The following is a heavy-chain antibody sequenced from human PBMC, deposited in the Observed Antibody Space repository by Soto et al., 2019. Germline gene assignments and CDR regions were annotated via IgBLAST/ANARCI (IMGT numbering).Heavy chain of an antibody. V-gene: IGHV3-23*01. D-gene: IGHD1-26*01. CDR2: ISGSGGST. J-gene: IGHJ5*02. CDR3: AKEGQSGSYYSYNWFDP. Sequence: EVQLLESGGGLVQPGGSLRLSCAASGFTFSSYAMSWVRQAPGKGLEWVSAISGSGGSTYYADSVKGRFTISRDNSKNTLYLQMNSLRAEDTAVYYCAKEGQSGSYYSYNWFDPWGQGTLVTVSS. CDR1: GFTFSSYA.